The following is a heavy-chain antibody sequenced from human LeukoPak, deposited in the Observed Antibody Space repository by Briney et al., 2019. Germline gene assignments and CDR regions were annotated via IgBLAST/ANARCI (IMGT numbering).Heavy chain of an antibody. V-gene: IGHV1-69*06. J-gene: IGHJ3*02. Sequence: ASVKVSCKASGDTFSSFAVSWVRQAPGQGLEWMGRIIPIFGTANYAQRFQGRATISADNSLSTAYMELSSLRSEDTAVYYCASPYDYGDHYLDALDIWGQGTMVTVSS. CDR3: ASPYDYGDHYLDALDI. CDR1: GDTFSSFA. D-gene: IGHD4-17*01. CDR2: IIPIFGTA.